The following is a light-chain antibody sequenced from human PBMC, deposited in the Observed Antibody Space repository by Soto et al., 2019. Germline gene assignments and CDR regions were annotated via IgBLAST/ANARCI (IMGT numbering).Light chain of an antibody. CDR3: AAWDDSLNGWV. CDR2: EVT. J-gene: IGLJ3*02. Sequence: QSVLTQPASVSGSPGQSIPISCTGTSSDVGAYNYVSWYQHHPGKVPKLLIYEVTNRPSGVPDRFSGSKSGTSASLAISGLQSEDEADYYCAAWDDSLNGWVFGGGTK. V-gene: IGLV2-14*01. CDR1: SSDVGAYNY.